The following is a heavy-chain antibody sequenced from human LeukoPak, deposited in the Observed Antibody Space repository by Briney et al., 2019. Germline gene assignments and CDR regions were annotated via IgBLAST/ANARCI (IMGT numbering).Heavy chain of an antibody. CDR3: AKDYDEYSSGWYTD. Sequence: GGSLRLSCAASGFTFRSYAMNWVRQAPGKGLEWLSAISGSGDITFHADSVRGRFTISRDNSKNTLYLQMNSLRAEDTAVYYCAKDYDEYSSGWYTDWGQGTLVTVSS. J-gene: IGHJ4*02. CDR2: ISGSGDIT. V-gene: IGHV3-23*01. D-gene: IGHD6-19*01. CDR1: GFTFRSYA.